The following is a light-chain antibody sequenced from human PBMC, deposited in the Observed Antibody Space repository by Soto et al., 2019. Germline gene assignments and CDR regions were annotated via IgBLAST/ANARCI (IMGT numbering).Light chain of an antibody. CDR3: LLSYSGPRVV. J-gene: IGLJ2*01. CDR1: TGTVTTGHF. Sequence: QAVLTQEPSLTVSPGGTVTLTCGSSTGTVTTGHFPYWFQQKPGQAPRTLIYDTTNKHSWTPARFSASLLGGKAALTLSGAQPEDEAEYYCLLSYSGPRVVFGGGTQLTVL. V-gene: IGLV7-46*01. CDR2: DTT.